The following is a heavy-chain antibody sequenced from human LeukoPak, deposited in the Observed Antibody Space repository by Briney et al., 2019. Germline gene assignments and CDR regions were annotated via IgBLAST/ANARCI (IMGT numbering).Heavy chain of an antibody. J-gene: IGHJ4*02. V-gene: IGHV4-59*11. CDR1: GGSISSHY. Sequence: PSETLSLTCTVSGGSISSHYWSWIRQSPGKGLEWIGYYYYGGSTEYNPSLKSRVTISVDTFKNQFSLKLSSVTAADTAVYYCASRYGSGSYGFDFWGQGTLVTVSS. CDR3: ASRYGSGSYGFDF. CDR2: YYYGGST. D-gene: IGHD3-10*01.